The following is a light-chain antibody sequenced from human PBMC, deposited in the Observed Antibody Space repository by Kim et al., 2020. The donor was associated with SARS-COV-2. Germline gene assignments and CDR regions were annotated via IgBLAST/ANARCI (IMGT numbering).Light chain of an antibody. J-gene: IGLJ2*01. CDR2: EVS. CDR1: SSDVGGYNY. Sequence: ASGAPGQSVTISCTGTSSDVGGYNYVSWYQQHPGKAPKLMIYEVSKRPSGVPDRFSGSKSGNTASLTVSGLQAEDEADYYCSSYAGSNNLVFGGGT. V-gene: IGLV2-8*01. CDR3: SSYAGSNNLV.